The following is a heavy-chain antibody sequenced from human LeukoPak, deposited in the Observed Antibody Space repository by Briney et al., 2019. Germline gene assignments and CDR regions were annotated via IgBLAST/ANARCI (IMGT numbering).Heavy chain of an antibody. D-gene: IGHD2-21*02. J-gene: IGHJ4*02. CDR1: VFTFSSYS. Sequence: GGSLRLSCAASVFTFSSYSMNWVRQAPGKGLEWVSYISSSSSTIYYADSVKGRFTISRDNAKNSLYLQMNSLRDEDAAVYYCARANCGGDCRFDYWGQGTLVTVSS. CDR3: ARANCGGDCRFDY. CDR2: ISSSSSTI. V-gene: IGHV3-48*02.